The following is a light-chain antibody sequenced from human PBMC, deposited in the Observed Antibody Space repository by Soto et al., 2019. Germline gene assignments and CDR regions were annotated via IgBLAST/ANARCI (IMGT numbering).Light chain of an antibody. V-gene: IGKV1-33*01. CDR3: QQDDNLPGFT. Sequence: DIQLTQSPSSLSASVGDRVTITCHASQDISNYLNWYQQKPGKAPKLLFYDASNLKTGVPSKFSGSVSGTDFTFAISSMQPEDIATYYYQQDDNLPGFTFRPGTNVDIK. CDR2: DAS. CDR1: QDISNY. J-gene: IGKJ3*01.